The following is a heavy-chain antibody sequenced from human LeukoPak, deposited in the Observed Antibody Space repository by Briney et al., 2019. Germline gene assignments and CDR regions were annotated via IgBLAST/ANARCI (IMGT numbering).Heavy chain of an antibody. D-gene: IGHD3-10*01. J-gene: IGHJ5*02. CDR1: GGSISSSSYY. V-gene: IGHV4-39*02. Sequence: PSETLSLTCTVSGGSISSSSYYWGWIRQPPGKGLEWIGSIYYSGSTYYNPSLKSRVTISVDTSKNQFSLKLSSVTAADTAVYYCARDFFGSGSYVDPWGQGTLVTVSS. CDR2: IYYSGST. CDR3: ARDFFGSGSYVDP.